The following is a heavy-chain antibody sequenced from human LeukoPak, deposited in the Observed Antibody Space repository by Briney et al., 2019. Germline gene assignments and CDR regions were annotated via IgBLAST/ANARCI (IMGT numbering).Heavy chain of an antibody. D-gene: IGHD3-16*01. J-gene: IGHJ4*02. CDR1: GYTFTGYY. CDR3: ARLDYDRKPINY. V-gene: IGHV1-2*02. Sequence: GASVKVSCKASGYTFTGYYMRWVRQAPGQGLEWMGWINPNSGGTNYAQKFQGRVTMTRGTSISTAYMELRSLRSDDTAVYYCARLDYDRKPINYWGQGTLVTVSS. CDR2: INPNSGGT.